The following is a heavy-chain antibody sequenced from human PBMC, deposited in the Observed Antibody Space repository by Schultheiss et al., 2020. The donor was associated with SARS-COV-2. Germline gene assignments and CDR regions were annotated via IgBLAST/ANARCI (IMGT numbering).Heavy chain of an antibody. CDR2: IYWNDDK. CDR3: AHSPDHLEYSSSSGFGGTYYFDY. Sequence: SGPTLVKPTQTLTLTCTFSGFSLSTSGVGVGWIRQPPGKALEWLALIYWNDDKRYSPSLKSRLTITKDTSKNQVVLTMTNMDPVDTATYYCAHSPDHLEYSSSSGFGGTYYFDYWGQGTLVTVSS. J-gene: IGHJ4*02. V-gene: IGHV2-5*01. CDR1: GFSLSTSGVG. D-gene: IGHD6-6*01.